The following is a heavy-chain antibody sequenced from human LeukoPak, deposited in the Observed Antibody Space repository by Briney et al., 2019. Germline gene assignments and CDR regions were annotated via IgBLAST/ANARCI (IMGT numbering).Heavy chain of an antibody. Sequence: SETLSLTCAVYGGSFSGYYWSWIRQPPGKGLEWIGEINHSGSTNYNPSLKSRVTISVDTSKNQFSLKLSSVTAADTAVYYCARASRPYCSSTSCYHMDVWGQGTTVTVSS. CDR3: ARASRPYCSSTSCYHMDV. CDR2: INHSGST. CDR1: GGSFSGYY. J-gene: IGHJ6*02. V-gene: IGHV4-34*01. D-gene: IGHD2-2*01.